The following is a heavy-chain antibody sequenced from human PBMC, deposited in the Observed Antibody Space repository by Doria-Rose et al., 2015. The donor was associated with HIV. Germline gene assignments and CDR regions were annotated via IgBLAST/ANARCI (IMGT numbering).Heavy chain of an antibody. J-gene: IGHJ3*02. D-gene: IGHD1-26*01. Sequence: QVQLQESGPGLVKPSETLSLTCTVSGGSISSYYWSWIRQPPGKGLEWIGYIYYSGSTNYNPSLKSRVTISVDTSKNQFSLELSSVTAADTAVYYCARASGSYYLRDVGAFDIWGQGTMVTVSS. CDR3: ARASGSYYLRDVGAFDI. V-gene: IGHV4-59*01. CDR2: IYYSGST. CDR1: GGSISSYY.